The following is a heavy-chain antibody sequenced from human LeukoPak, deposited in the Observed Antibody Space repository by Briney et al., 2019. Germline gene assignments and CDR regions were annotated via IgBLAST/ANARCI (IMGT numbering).Heavy chain of an antibody. Sequence: GGSLRLSCAASGFTFSSYGMHWVRQAPGKGLEWVAVIWYDGSNKYYADSVKGRFTISRDNSKNTLYLQMNSLRAEDTAVYYCAKDPRGSYSRDYYYYMDVWGKGTTVTVSS. J-gene: IGHJ6*03. V-gene: IGHV3-33*06. CDR2: IWYDGSNK. D-gene: IGHD1-26*01. CDR3: AKDPRGSYSRDYYYYMDV. CDR1: GFTFSSYG.